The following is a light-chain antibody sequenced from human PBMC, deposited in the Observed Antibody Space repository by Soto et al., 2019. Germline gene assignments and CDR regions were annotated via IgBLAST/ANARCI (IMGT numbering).Light chain of an antibody. V-gene: IGKV3-15*01. Sequence: EIVLTQSPATLSVSPGERATLSCRASQSVSSNFAWYQQKPGQAPRLLIYGASTRATGFPASFSGSGSGTEFTLTISSLRSEDCAVYYCQQYNNWPLTVGGGTKVEIK. CDR2: GAS. CDR1: QSVSSN. CDR3: QQYNNWPLT. J-gene: IGKJ4*01.